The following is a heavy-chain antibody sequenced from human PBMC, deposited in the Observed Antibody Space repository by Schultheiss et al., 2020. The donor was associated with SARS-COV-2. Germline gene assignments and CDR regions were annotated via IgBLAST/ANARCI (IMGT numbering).Heavy chain of an antibody. CDR3: ARGCLNSSSWFYYYYGMDV. D-gene: IGHD6-13*01. CDR2: ISSSSSTI. J-gene: IGHJ6*02. Sequence: GGSLRLSCAASGFTFSSYSMNWVRQAPGKGLEWVSYISSSSSTIYYADSVKGRFTISRDNAKNSLYLQMNSLRDEDTAVYYCARGCLNSSSWFYYYYGMDVWGQGTTVTVSS. V-gene: IGHV3-48*02. CDR1: GFTFSSYS.